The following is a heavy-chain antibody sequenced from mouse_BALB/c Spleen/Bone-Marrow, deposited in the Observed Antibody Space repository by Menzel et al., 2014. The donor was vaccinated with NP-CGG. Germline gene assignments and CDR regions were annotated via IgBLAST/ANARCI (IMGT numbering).Heavy chain of an antibody. CDR2: IWAGGVT. CDR3: ARGTTGYFDY. CDR1: GFSLTSYG. J-gene: IGHJ2*01. Sequence: VKVVESGPGLVAPSQSLSITCTVSGFSLTSYGVHWVRQPPGKGLEWLGVIWAGGVTNYNSALMSRLSISKDNSKNQVSLKMNSLQTDDTAMYYCARGTTGYFDYWGQGTTLTVSS. D-gene: IGHD1-1*01. V-gene: IGHV2-9*02.